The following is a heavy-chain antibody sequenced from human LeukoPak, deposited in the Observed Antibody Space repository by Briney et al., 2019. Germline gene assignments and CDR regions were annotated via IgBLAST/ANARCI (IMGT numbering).Heavy chain of an antibody. D-gene: IGHD1-1*01. J-gene: IGHJ4*02. V-gene: IGHV4-34*01. CDR1: GGSFSGYY. CDR3: ARGRNSTTGTTHFDY. CDR2: INHSGST. Sequence: PSETLSLTCAVYGGSFSGYYCSWIRQPPGKGLEWIGEINHSGSTNYNPSLKSRVTISVDTSKNQFSPKLSSVTAADTAVYYCARGRNSTTGTTHFDYWGQGTLVTVSS.